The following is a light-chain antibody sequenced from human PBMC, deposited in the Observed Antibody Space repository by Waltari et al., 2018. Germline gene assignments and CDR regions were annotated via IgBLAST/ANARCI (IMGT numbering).Light chain of an antibody. V-gene: IGKV1-39*01. J-gene: IGKJ1*01. Sequence: EIQMTQSPSSLSASVGDRVIITCRASQTISIYLNWYQQKPGKAPKLLIYDASSLQSGVPSRFSGSGSGTDFTLTISSLQPEDFATYYCQQSYITWTFGQGTKVEIK. CDR3: QQSYITWT. CDR2: DAS. CDR1: QTISIY.